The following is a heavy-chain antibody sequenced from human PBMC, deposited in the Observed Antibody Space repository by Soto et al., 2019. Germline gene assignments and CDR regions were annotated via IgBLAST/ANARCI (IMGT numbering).Heavy chain of an antibody. Sequence: EVQLLESGGGLVQPGGSLRLSCAASGFTFSSYAMSWVRQAPGKGLEWVSAISGSGGSTYYADSVKGRFTISRDNSKNTLYLQMNSLRAEDTAVYYCAKGADYYGSGSYYNPDYYYYGMDVWGQGTTVTVSS. CDR3: AKGADYYGSGSYYNPDYYYYGMDV. D-gene: IGHD3-10*01. V-gene: IGHV3-23*01. J-gene: IGHJ6*02. CDR1: GFTFSSYA. CDR2: ISGSGGST.